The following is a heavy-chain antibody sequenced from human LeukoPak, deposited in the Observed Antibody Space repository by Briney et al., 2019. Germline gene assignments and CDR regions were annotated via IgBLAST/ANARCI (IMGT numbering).Heavy chain of an antibody. J-gene: IGHJ4*02. V-gene: IGHV3-23*01. Sequence: PGGSLRLSCAASGFNFNIYGMNWVSQAPGKGLEWVSGISGSGTTYYADSVKGRFTISRDNSKNTLYLQMNSLTADDTATYFCARDLHWLAFDFWGQGSLVTVSS. CDR1: GFNFNIYG. D-gene: IGHD6-19*01. CDR2: ISGSGTT. CDR3: ARDLHWLAFDF.